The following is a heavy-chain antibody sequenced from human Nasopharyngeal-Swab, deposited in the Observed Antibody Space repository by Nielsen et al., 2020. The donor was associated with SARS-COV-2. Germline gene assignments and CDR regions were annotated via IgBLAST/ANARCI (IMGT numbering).Heavy chain of an antibody. CDR3: TTDFYFDY. Sequence: GESLKISCAASGFTFSNFAMSWVRQAPGKGLEWVSVIVGNGATTYYTASVKGRFTISRDDSKNTAFLQMDSLKTEDTALYYCTTDFYFDYWGQGTLVTVSS. V-gene: IGHV3-23*01. J-gene: IGHJ4*02. CDR1: GFTFSNFA. CDR2: IVGNGATT.